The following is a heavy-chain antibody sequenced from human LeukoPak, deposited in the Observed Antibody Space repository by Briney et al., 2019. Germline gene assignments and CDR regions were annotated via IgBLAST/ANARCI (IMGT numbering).Heavy chain of an antibody. J-gene: IGHJ4*02. V-gene: IGHV4-34*01. Sequence: SETLSLTCAVYGGSFSGYYWSWIRQPPGKGLEWIGEINHSGSTNYNPSLKSRVTISVDTSKNQFFLKLSSVTAADTAVYYCARRVGYGDYVSKFDYWGQGTLVTVSS. CDR2: INHSGST. D-gene: IGHD4-17*01. CDR1: GGSFSGYY. CDR3: ARRVGYGDYVSKFDY.